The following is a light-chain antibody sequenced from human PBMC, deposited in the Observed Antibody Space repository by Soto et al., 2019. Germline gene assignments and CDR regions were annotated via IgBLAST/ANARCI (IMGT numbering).Light chain of an antibody. CDR1: QSVGYN. J-gene: IGKJ5*01. CDR3: QHYGAAPIT. CDR2: GAS. V-gene: IGKV3-20*01. Sequence: ETVLTQSPGSLSLSPGDRATLSCRASQSVGYNVARYQQIPGQPPKLLIFGASSRATGIADKFSGSGSGTDFTLTISRLEPEDFALYYCQHYGAAPITFGRGTRLEIK.